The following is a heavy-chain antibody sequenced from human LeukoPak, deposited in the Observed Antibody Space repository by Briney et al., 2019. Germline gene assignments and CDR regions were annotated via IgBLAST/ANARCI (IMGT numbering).Heavy chain of an antibody. Sequence: SETLSLTCTVSGGSISSYYWSWIRQPPGKGLEWIGYIYYSGSTNYNPSLKSRVTISVDTSKNQFSLKLSSVTAADTAVYYCAREKYNWNYSQLDWYFDLWGRGTLVTVSS. CDR1: GGSISSYY. V-gene: IGHV4-59*01. D-gene: IGHD1-7*01. CDR3: AREKYNWNYSQLDWYFDL. J-gene: IGHJ2*01. CDR2: IYYSGST.